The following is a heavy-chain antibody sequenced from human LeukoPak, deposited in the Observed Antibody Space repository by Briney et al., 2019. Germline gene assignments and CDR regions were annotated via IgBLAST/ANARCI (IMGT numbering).Heavy chain of an antibody. J-gene: IGHJ6*04. D-gene: IGHD2-2*01. CDR3: ARGPSKDIVVVPAAIAGMDV. V-gene: IGHV4-34*01. CDR2: INHSGST. Sequence: KASETLSLTCAVYGGSFSGYYWSWIRQPPGKWREWIGEINHSGSTNYNPSLKSRVTISVDTSKNQFSLKLSSVTAADTAVYYCARGPSKDIVVVPAAIAGMDVWGKGTTVTVSS. CDR1: GGSFSGYY.